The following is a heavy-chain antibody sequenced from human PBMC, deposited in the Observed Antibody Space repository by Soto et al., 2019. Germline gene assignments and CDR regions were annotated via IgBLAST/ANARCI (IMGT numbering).Heavy chain of an antibody. V-gene: IGHV1-8*01. CDR1: GYTFTSYD. J-gene: IGHJ3*02. D-gene: IGHD3-10*01. Sequence: GASVKVSCKASGYTFTSYDINWVRQATGQGLEWMGWMNPNSGNTGYAQRFQGRVTMTRNTSISTAYMELSSLRSEDTAVYYCAIGINYYDPGHEALDIRDQGTMVTRSS. CDR3: AIGINYYDPGHEALDI. CDR2: MNPNSGNT.